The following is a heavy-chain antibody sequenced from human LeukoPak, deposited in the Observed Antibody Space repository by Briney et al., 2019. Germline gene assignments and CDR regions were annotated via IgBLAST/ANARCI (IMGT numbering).Heavy chain of an antibody. CDR1: GYTFTGYY. J-gene: IGHJ6*02. CDR3: ARVPPPAGDYYYYGMDV. Sequence: ASVKVSCTASGYTFTGYYMHWVRQAPGQGLEWMGRINPNSGGTNYAQKFQGRVTMTRDTSISTAYMELSRLRSDDTAVYYCARVPPPAGDYYYYGMDVWGQGTTVTVSS. D-gene: IGHD2-2*01. V-gene: IGHV1-2*06. CDR2: INPNSGGT.